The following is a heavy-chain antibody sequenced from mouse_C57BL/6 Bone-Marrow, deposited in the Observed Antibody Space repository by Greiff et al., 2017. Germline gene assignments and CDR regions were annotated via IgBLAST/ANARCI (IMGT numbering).Heavy chain of an antibody. Sequence: EVKVEESGGGLVQPGGSLKLSCAASGFTFSDYYMYWVRQTPEKRLEWVAYISNGGGSTYYPDTVKGRFTISRDNAKNTLYLQMSRLKSEDTAMYYCAGQYSNYGFAYWGQGTLVTVSA. CDR1: GFTFSDYY. V-gene: IGHV5-12*01. J-gene: IGHJ3*01. CDR3: AGQYSNYGFAY. D-gene: IGHD2-5*01. CDR2: ISNGGGST.